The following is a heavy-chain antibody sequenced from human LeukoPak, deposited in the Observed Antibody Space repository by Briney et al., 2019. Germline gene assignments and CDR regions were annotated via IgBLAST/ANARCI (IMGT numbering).Heavy chain of an antibody. CDR1: GFTFSSYG. CDR3: AKDLSIRGIMHY. J-gene: IGHJ4*02. Sequence: GRSLRLSCSASGFTFSSYGMHWVRQAPGKGLEWVAVLSYDGSKKYYADSVKGRFTISRDNPKNTLYLQMNSLRPEDTAVYYCAKDLSIRGIMHYWGQGTLVTVSS. D-gene: IGHD3-10*01. V-gene: IGHV3-30*18. CDR2: LSYDGSKK.